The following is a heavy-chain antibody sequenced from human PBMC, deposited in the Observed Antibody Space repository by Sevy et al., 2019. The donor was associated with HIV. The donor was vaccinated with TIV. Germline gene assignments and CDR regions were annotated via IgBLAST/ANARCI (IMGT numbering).Heavy chain of an antibody. CDR1: GFTFRIYA. V-gene: IGHV3-23*01. CDR3: AKEGGSHYDTSGSFDD. CDR2: ISGSGSNT. D-gene: IGHD3-22*01. Sequence: GGSLRLSCTTSGFTFRIYAMSWVRQAPGKGLEWVSAISGSGSNTYYEDSVKGRFTISRDNSKNTLYLQMNSLRAEDTAAFYCAKEGGSHYDTSGSFDDWGQGTRVTVSS. J-gene: IGHJ4*02.